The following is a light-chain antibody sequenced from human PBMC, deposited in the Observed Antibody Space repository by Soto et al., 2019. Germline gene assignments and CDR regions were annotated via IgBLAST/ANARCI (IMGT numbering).Light chain of an antibody. Sequence: QSALTQPASVSGSPGQSITISCTGTSSDVDDYNYVSWYQQHPGKAPKLIISDVSTRPSGVSSRFSGSKSDTTASLTISGLQAEDEADYYCSSYPSTNTVLFGAGTKLTVL. J-gene: IGLJ2*01. CDR2: DVS. V-gene: IGLV2-14*03. CDR1: SSDVDDYNY. CDR3: SSYPSTNTVL.